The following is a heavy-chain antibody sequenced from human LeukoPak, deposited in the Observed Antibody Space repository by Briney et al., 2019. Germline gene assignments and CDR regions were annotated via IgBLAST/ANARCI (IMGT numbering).Heavy chain of an antibody. CDR1: GNIFSSHY. J-gene: IGHJ3*02. Sequence: GASVKVSCKASGNIFSSHYVHWVRQAPGQGLEWMGIINLRGGSTRYAQKFQGRLTMTRGRSTSTIQMELSSLRSEDTALYYCATEPSSLKHFDIWGQGTMVTVSS. D-gene: IGHD6-6*01. CDR2: INLRGGST. CDR3: ATEPSSLKHFDI. V-gene: IGHV1-46*01.